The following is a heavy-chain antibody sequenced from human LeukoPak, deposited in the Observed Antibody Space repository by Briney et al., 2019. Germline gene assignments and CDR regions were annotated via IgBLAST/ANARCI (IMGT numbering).Heavy chain of an antibody. CDR3: ARDGSKWLAFDY. V-gene: IGHV1-18*01. CDR1: GYTFTSYG. J-gene: IGHJ4*02. Sequence: ASVKVSCKSSGYTFTSYGISWVRQAPGQGLEWMGWISAYNGNTNYAQKLQGRVTMTTGTSTSTAYMELRSLRSDDTAVYYCARDGSKWLAFDYWGQGTLVTVSS. CDR2: ISAYNGNT. D-gene: IGHD6-19*01.